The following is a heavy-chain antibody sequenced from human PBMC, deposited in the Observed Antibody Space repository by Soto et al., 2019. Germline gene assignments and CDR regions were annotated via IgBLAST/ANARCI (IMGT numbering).Heavy chain of an antibody. J-gene: IGHJ4*02. D-gene: IGHD3-22*01. CDR1: GYTFTSYG. V-gene: IGHV1-18*01. CDR3: ARDLAYDSSGYYRDY. CDR2: ISAYNGNT. Sequence: GASVKVSCKASGYTFTSYGISWVRQAPGQGLEWMGWISAYNGNTNYAQKLQGRVTMTTDTSTSTAYMELRSLRSDDTAVYYCARDLAYDSSGYYRDYWGQGTLVTVS.